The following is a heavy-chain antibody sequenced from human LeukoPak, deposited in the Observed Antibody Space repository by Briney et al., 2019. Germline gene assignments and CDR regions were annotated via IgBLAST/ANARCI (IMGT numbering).Heavy chain of an antibody. CDR3: ARASPYNWFDP. Sequence: ASVKVSCKASGYTFTTYSIHWVRQAPGERLEWMGWINAANSDTKYSQRFQGRVTITRDTSASTAYMELGSLRSEDTAVYYCARASPYNWFDPWGQGTLVTVSS. J-gene: IGHJ5*02. CDR2: INAANSDT. CDR1: GYTFTTYS. V-gene: IGHV1-3*01.